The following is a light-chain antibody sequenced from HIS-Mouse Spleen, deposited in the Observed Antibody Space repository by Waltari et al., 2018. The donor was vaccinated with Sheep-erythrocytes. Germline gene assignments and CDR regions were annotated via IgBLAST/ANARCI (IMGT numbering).Light chain of an antibody. Sequence: AIWMNQSPSLLSASTGDRVTISCRMRQGISTYIAWYQQKPGKAPELLIYAASTLQSGVPSRFSGSGSGTDFTLTISCLQSEDFATXYCQXYYSFPXTFGQGTKLEIK. V-gene: IGKV1D-8*02. CDR1: QGISTY. CDR2: AAS. J-gene: IGKJ2*01. CDR3: QXYYSFPXT.